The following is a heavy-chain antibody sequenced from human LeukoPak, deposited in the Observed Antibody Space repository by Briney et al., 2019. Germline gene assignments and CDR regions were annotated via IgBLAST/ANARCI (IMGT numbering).Heavy chain of an antibody. CDR3: AKVPYLRRDDFDY. Sequence: EGPLRLSCAASGFTFSSYAMSWVRQAPGKGLEWVSAISGSGGSTYYADSVKGRFTISRDNSKNTLYLQMNSLRAEDTAVYYCAKVPYLRRDDFDYWGQGTLVTVSS. CDR1: GFTFSSYA. V-gene: IGHV3-23*01. J-gene: IGHJ4*02. CDR2: ISGSGGST.